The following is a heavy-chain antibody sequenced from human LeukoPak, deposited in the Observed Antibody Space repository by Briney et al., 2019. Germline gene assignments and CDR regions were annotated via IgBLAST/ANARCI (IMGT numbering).Heavy chain of an antibody. CDR2: IKSDGSST. D-gene: IGHD3-10*02. V-gene: IGHV3-74*01. CDR1: GFTFSSYW. J-gene: IGHJ4*02. Sequence: TGGSLRLSCAASGFTFSSYWMHWVRQAPGKGLVWVSRIKSDGSSTSNADSVKGRFTISRDNAKNTLYLQMNSLRAEDTAVYYCARGVGGPLSSRFYWGQGTLVTVSS. CDR3: ARGVGGPLSSRFY.